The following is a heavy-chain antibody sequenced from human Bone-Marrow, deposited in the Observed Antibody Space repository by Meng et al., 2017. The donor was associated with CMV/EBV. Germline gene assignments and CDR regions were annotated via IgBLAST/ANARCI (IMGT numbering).Heavy chain of an antibody. CDR3: ARVRVPAATRYWFDP. V-gene: IGHV4-39*07. CDR2: INHSGST. Sequence: SETLSLTCTVSGGSISSSSYYWGWIRQPPGKGLEWIGEINHSGSTNYNPSLKSRVTISVDTSKNQFSLKLSSVTAADTAVYYCARVRVPAATRYWFDPWGQGTLVTVSS. D-gene: IGHD2-2*01. CDR1: GGSISSSSYY. J-gene: IGHJ5*02.